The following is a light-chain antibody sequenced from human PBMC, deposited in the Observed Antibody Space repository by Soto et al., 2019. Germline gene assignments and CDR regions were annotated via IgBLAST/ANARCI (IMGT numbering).Light chain of an antibody. Sequence: EIELTQSQGTLSLSPWESATLPCRASQSVSSSYLAWYQQKPGQAPRLLIYGASTRATGIPARFSGSGCGTEFTLTISSLQSEDFAVYYCQQYNNWPPITFGQGTRVEIK. CDR2: GAS. J-gene: IGKJ5*01. CDR1: QSVSSSY. CDR3: QQYNNWPPIT. V-gene: IGKV3-15*01.